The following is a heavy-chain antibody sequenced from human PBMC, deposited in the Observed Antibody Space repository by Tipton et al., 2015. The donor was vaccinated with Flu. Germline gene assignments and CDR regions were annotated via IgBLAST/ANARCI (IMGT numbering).Heavy chain of an antibody. D-gene: IGHD6-13*01. Sequence: SLRLSCAASGFTFSTYSINWVRQAPGKGLEWVSYIGRRSSSIYYADSVKGRFTISRDNAKNSLYLQMNSLRVGDTAVYYCARGPLPDSNWYNGMDVWGQGTTVTVSS. J-gene: IGHJ6*02. V-gene: IGHV3-48*01. CDR2: IGRRSSSI. CDR3: ARGPLPDSNWYNGMDV. CDR1: GFTFSTYS.